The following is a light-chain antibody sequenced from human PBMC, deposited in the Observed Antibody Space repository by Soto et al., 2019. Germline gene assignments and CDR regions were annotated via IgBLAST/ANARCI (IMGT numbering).Light chain of an antibody. CDR1: QSVSSSY. V-gene: IGKV3-20*01. J-gene: IGKJ2*01. CDR2: GAS. Sequence: EIVLTQSPGTLSLSPGERATLSCRASQSVSSSYLAWYQQKPGQAPRLLIYGASSRATGIPDRFSGSGSGTDFTLTISRLAAEDFAVYYCQQYGSSPYTFGQGTNLETK. CDR3: QQYGSSPYT.